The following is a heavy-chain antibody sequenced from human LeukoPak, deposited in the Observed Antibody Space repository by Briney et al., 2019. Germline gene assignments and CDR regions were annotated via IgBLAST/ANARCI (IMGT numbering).Heavy chain of an antibody. CDR2: ISAYNGNT. CDR1: GYTFTSYG. D-gene: IGHD1-14*01. CDR3: ARHQSQDETEPSWFDP. Sequence: GASVKVSCKASGYTFTSYGISWVRQAPGQGLEWMGWISAYNGNTNYAQKLQGRVTMTTDTSTSTAYMELRSLRSDDTAVYYCARHQSQDETEPSWFDPWGQGTLVTVSS. J-gene: IGHJ5*02. V-gene: IGHV1-18*01.